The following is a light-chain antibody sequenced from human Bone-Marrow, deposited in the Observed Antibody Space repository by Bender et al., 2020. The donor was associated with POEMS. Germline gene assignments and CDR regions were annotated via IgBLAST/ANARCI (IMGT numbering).Light chain of an antibody. CDR1: TSDVGGYNF. CDR3: CSYAGSGTWL. V-gene: IGLV2-23*02. J-gene: IGLJ2*01. CDR2: EVT. Sequence: QSALTQPASVSGSPGQSITISCIGTTSDVGGYNFVTWYQQYPGKAPKLIIYEVTERPSGVSNRFSGSKSGNTASLTISGLQAEDEADYYCCSYAGSGTWLFGGGTRLTVL.